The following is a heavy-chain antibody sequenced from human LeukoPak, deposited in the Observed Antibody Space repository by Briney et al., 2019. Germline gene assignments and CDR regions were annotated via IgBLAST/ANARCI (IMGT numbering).Heavy chain of an antibody. V-gene: IGHV3-23*01. D-gene: IGHD3-10*02. CDR1: GFTFSNYA. CDR2: ITAGADSI. Sequence: GGSLRLSCVGSGFTFSNYAMNWVRQAPGRGLEWVSIITAGADSIHYADSVKGRFAISRDNSKNTVFLQMNSLRAEDTAIYYCAKDSGIYVRDYWYYYMDVWGKGTTVTVSS. CDR3: AKDSGIYVRDYWYYYMDV. J-gene: IGHJ6*03.